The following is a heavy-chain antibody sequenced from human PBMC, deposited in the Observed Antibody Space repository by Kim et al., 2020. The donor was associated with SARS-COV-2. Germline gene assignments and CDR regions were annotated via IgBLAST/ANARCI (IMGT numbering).Heavy chain of an antibody. D-gene: IGHD4-4*01. CDR3: TKWAGEYDDYRNYSDY. J-gene: IGHJ4*02. CDR1: GFTFSNCV. CDR2: ISATGGST. V-gene: IGHV3-23*01. Sequence: GGSLRLSCAASGFTFSNCVMGWVRQAPGKGLEWVSCISATGGSTYYADSVKGRLTISRDNSKNTLYLQMNSLRAEDTALYYCTKWAGEYDDYRNYSDYWGQGALFTVSS.